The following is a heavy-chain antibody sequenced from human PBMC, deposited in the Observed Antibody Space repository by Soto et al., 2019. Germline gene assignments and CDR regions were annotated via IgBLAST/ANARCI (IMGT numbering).Heavy chain of an antibody. Sequence: GGSLRLSCSASGFTFDDCAMHWARQAPGKGPEWVSGISWDSATVGYAESVKGRFTITRDDAKNSLYLQMDSLRREDTALYYCVQGRYPTMATPLDHWGQGTLVTVSS. CDR1: GFTFDDCA. CDR3: VQGRYPTMATPLDH. V-gene: IGHV3-9*01. D-gene: IGHD3-9*01. J-gene: IGHJ5*02. CDR2: ISWDSATV.